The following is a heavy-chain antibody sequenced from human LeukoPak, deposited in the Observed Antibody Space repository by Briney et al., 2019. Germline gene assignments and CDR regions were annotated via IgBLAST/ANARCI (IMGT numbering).Heavy chain of an antibody. J-gene: IGHJ4*02. Sequence: GGSLRLSCAASGFTFSTYTMNWVRQAPGKGLEWISYISSSGSTIYYADSVKGRFTISRDNAKNSLCLQMSSLRVEDTAVYYCARDCSTSCYLHFDYWGQGTLVTVSS. CDR1: GFTFSTYT. D-gene: IGHD2-2*01. CDR3: ARDCSTSCYLHFDY. CDR2: ISSSGSTI. V-gene: IGHV3-48*01.